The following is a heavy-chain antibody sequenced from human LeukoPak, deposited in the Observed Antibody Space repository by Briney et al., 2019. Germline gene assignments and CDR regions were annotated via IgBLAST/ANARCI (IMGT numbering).Heavy chain of an antibody. CDR3: ARGLGTSSNWFDP. CDR2: IYYSGSA. J-gene: IGHJ5*02. V-gene: IGHV4-59*01. CDR1: GGSISSYY. D-gene: IGHD2-2*01. Sequence: PSETLSLTCTVSGGSISSYYWSWIRQPPGKGLEWIGYIYYSGSANYNPSLKSRVTISVDTSKNQFSLKLSSVTAADTAVYYCARGLGTSSNWFDPWGQGTLVTVSS.